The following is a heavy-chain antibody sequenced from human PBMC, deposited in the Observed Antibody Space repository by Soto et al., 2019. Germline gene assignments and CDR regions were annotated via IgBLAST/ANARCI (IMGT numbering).Heavy chain of an antibody. V-gene: IGHV3-13*04. D-gene: IGHD3-10*01. CDR2: IDTAGVT. CDR3: GRGYRGWGSRHGMDV. Sequence: EVQLVESGGDLVQPGGSLRLSCAASGFTISGYDIHWVRQVAGEDLEWVSAIDTAGVTYYPGSVKGRFTISREDDKNSWYLQMNSLRAGDTAVYYCGRGYRGWGSRHGMDVWGQGTTVIVSS. J-gene: IGHJ6*02. CDR1: GFTISGYD.